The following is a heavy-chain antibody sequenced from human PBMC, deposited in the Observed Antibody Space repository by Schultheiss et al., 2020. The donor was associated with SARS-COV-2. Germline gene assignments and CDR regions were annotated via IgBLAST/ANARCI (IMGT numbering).Heavy chain of an antibody. V-gene: IGHV4-39*01. CDR3: VRLGASPSPKEY. CDR1: GGSISSSTYY. Sequence: SETLSLTCTVSGGSISSSTYYWGWIRQPPGKGLEWIGSITYSGSSYYNPSLKSRVTISEDTSKNQFSLKLRSVTAADTAVYYCVRLGASPSPKEYWGQGTLVTVSS. D-gene: IGHD1-26*01. CDR2: ITYSGSS. J-gene: IGHJ4*02.